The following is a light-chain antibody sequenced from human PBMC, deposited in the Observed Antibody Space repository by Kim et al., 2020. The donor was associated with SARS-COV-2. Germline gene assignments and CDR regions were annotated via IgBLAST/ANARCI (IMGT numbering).Light chain of an antibody. CDR3: QQYNGYPYT. J-gene: IGKJ2*01. V-gene: IGKV1-16*02. CDR1: QGINNY. CDR2: GAS. Sequence: DIQMTQSPPSLSASVGDRVTITCRASQGINNYVAWFQQKPGKAPKSLIYGASTLHRGVPSKFSGSGFGTDFTLTISDLQPEDFASYYCQQYNGYPYTFGQGTKLEI.